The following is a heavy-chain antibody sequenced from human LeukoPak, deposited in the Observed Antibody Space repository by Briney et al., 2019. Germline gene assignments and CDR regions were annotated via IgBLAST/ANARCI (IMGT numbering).Heavy chain of an antibody. J-gene: IGHJ4*02. CDR1: GYIFSDYA. Sequence: GASVKVSCKASGYIFSDYAIQWVRQAPGQGLEWMGWINAGNGKTKYSQKFQGRVTITRDTSASTAYMELSGLRSEDTAVYYCARARWTSTVTTYYLDYWGQGTLGTVSS. CDR3: ARARWTSTVTTYYLDY. V-gene: IGHV1-3*01. D-gene: IGHD4-17*01. CDR2: INAGNGKT.